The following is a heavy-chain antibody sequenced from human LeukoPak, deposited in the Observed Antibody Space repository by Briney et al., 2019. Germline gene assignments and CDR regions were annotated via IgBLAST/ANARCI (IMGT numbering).Heavy chain of an antibody. Sequence: GGSLRLSCAASGFTFDDYGMSWVRQAPGKGLEWVSGINWNGGNTGYADSVKGRFTISRDNAKNSLYLQMNSLRAEDTALYYCARAHSGYENYYYYYYMDVWGKGTTVTVSS. CDR3: ARAHSGYENYYYYYYMDV. V-gene: IGHV3-20*04. D-gene: IGHD5-12*01. CDR2: INWNGGNT. CDR1: GFTFDDYG. J-gene: IGHJ6*03.